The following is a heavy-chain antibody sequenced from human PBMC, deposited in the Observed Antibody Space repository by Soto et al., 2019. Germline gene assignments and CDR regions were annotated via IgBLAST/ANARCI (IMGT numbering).Heavy chain of an antibody. V-gene: IGHV3-64*02. D-gene: IGHD3-10*01. J-gene: IGHJ4*02. Sequence: GGSLRLSCAASGFTFSSYAMHWVRQAPGKGLEYVSGISSNGGSTYYADSVKGRFTISRDNSKNTLYLQMGSLITEDMAAYYCARGGDGSGRRIDYWGQGTLVTVSS. CDR3: ARGGDGSGRRIDY. CDR1: GFTFSSYA. CDR2: ISSNGGST.